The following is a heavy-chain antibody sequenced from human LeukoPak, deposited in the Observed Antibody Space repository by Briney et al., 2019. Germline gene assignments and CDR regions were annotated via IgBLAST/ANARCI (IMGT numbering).Heavy chain of an antibody. CDR1: GGSISRYC. V-gene: IGHV4-59*12. D-gene: IGHD3-22*01. CDR3: ARGTHSSGYYYSN. CDR2: IDYSGRT. Sequence: SETLSLTCTVSGGSISRYCWSWIRQSPGKGLEWIGYIDYSGRTKYNPSLKGRVTMSLGTSRNQFSLKLSSVTAADTAVYYCARGTHSSGYYYSNWGQGTLVTVSS. J-gene: IGHJ4*02.